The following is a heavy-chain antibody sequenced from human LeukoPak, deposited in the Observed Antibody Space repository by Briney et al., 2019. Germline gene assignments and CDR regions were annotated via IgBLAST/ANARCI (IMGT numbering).Heavy chain of an antibody. J-gene: IGHJ4*02. Sequence: ASETLSLTCAVYGGSFSGYYWSWIRQPPGKGLERIGSIYYSGSTYYNPSLKSRVTISVDTSKNQFSLKLSSVTAADTAVYYCARELRVYYDFWSGPYFDYWGQGTLVTVSS. D-gene: IGHD3-3*01. V-gene: IGHV4-34*01. CDR1: GGSFSGYY. CDR3: ARELRVYYDFWSGPYFDY. CDR2: IYYSGST.